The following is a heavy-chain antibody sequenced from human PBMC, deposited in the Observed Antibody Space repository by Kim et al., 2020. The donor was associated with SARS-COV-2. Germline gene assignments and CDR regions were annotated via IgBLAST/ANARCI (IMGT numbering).Heavy chain of an antibody. D-gene: IGHD3-16*01. J-gene: IGHJ4*02. V-gene: IGHV4-34*01. CDR3: ARGALYIWGRRYYFDY. Sequence: SLKIRVNISVDTSKNQFSLKLSSVTAADTAVYYCARGALYIWGRRYYFDYWGQGTLVTVSS.